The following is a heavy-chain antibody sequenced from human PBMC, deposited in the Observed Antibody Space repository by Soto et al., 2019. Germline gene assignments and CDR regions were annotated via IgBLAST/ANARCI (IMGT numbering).Heavy chain of an antibody. CDR1: GFSFSVYA. Sequence: PGGSLRLSCAASGFSFSVYALHWVRQAPGKGLEWVALISYDGRNKYYADSVQGRFTISGDISKNTLYLQMNNLRPEDSAVYYCAKVGLMGAYRKSFFDYWGQGTLVTVSS. D-gene: IGHD1-26*01. J-gene: IGHJ4*02. CDR2: ISYDGRNK. V-gene: IGHV3-30*04. CDR3: AKVGLMGAYRKSFFDY.